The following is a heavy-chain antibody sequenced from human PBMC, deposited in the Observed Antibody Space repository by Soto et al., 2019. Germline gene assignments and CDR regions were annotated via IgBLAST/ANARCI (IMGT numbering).Heavy chain of an antibody. CDR3: ARTGGYSYGTDY. CDR2: IYHSGST. D-gene: IGHD5-18*01. V-gene: IGHV4-30-2*01. Sequence: SETLSLTCAVSGGSISSGGYSWSWIRQPPGKGLEWIGYIYHSGSTYYNPSLKSRVTISVDRSKNQFSLKLSSVTAADTAVYYCARTGGYSYGTDYWGQGTLVTVSS. J-gene: IGHJ4*02. CDR1: GGSISSGGYS.